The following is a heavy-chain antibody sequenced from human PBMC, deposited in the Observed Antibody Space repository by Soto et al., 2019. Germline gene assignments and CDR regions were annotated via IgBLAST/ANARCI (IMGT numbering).Heavy chain of an antibody. CDR2: INHSGST. V-gene: IGHV4-34*01. CDR1: GGSFSGYY. Sequence: QVQLQQWGAGLLKPSETLSLTCAVYGGSFSGYYWSWIRKPPGKGLEWIGEINHSGSTNYNPSLKSRVTIAVDTSKSQFSLKLSSVTAADTAVYYCARGGGAEFPHFDLWGRGTLVTVSS. CDR3: ARGGGAEFPHFDL. D-gene: IGHD2-21*01. J-gene: IGHJ2*01.